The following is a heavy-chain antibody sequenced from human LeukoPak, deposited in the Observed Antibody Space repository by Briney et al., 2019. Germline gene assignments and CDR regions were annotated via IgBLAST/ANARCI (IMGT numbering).Heavy chain of an antibody. V-gene: IGHV3-21*01. CDR2: ISSRSTCI. CDR1: GFTFSSYG. D-gene: IGHD2-21*01. J-gene: IGHJ3*02. Sequence: GGSLRLSCAASGFTFSSYGMTWVRQAPGKGLEWVSSISSRSTCIYYADSVKGRFTISRDNAKNSLYLQMNNLRAEVTAMFYCATSMAQDVDPFHIWGQGTMVTVSS. CDR3: ATSMAQDVDPFHI.